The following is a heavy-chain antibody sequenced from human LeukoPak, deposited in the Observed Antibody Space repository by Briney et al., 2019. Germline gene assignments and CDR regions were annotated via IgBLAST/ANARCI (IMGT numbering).Heavy chain of an antibody. CDR3: ARHVYDYGGSAGYYYYLDV. Sequence: SETLSLTCAVSGYSMSSGYYWGWILQPPGKGLEWIGGMHHCGGTYYNSSLKSRVTISLDTSENQVSLKLRSVTAADTAVYYCARHVYDYGGSAGYYYYLDVWGKGTTVIVSS. D-gene: IGHD4-23*01. CDR1: GYSMSSGYY. V-gene: IGHV4-38-2*01. J-gene: IGHJ6*03. CDR2: MHHCGGT.